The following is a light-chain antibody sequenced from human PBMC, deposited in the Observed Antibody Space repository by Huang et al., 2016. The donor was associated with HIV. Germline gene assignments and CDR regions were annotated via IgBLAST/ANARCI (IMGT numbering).Light chain of an antibody. J-gene: IGKJ5*01. V-gene: IGKV3-11*01. CDR1: QSICDY. Sequence: EIVLTQSPATVSLSPGEKAVLSCRASQSICDYLAWYQQRPGQPPRLLIFDASNRATGVPARFRGSGSGTDFTLTITSLESEDSAIYYCQQRSAWPPFSFGQGTRLEI. CDR3: QQRSAWPPFS. CDR2: DAS.